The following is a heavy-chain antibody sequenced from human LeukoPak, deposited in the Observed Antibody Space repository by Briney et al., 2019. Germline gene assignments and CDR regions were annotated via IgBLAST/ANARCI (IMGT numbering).Heavy chain of an antibody. CDR3: AKDRLGGPYFFHY. Sequence: GGALRLSCASSGFTFSSYAMSWVRQAPGKGLEWVSTIGGTGVRTYYADSVKGRFTISRDNSKNTLYLQINSLRAEDTAVYFCAKDRLGGPYFFHYWGQGTLVTVSS. D-gene: IGHD3-16*01. V-gene: IGHV3-23*01. CDR2: IGGTGVRT. J-gene: IGHJ4*02. CDR1: GFTFSSYA.